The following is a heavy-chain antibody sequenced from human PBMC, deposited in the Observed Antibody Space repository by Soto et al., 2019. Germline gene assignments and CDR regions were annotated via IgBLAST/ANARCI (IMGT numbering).Heavy chain of an antibody. CDR2: MYYSGTT. Sequence: SETLSLTCNVSGGSIIGGGNYWSWIRQLPGKGLEWIGFMYYSGTTFYNPSLKSRVIISVDTSENSFFLKMISVTAADTAVYYCARAPSGSHFDYWGQGALVTVSS. V-gene: IGHV4-31*03. J-gene: IGHJ4*02. CDR3: ARAPSGSHFDY. CDR1: GGSIIGGGNY.